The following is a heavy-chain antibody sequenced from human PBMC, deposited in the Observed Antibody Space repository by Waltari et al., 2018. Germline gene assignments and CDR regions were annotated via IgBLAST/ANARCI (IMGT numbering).Heavy chain of an antibody. Sequence: QVQLVQSGAEVKTPGASVKVSCKASGYTFTSYAFNWVRQATGQGLEGMGWMNPNSGNAGYAQKFQGRVTMTRNTSISTSYMELSSLRSEDTAVYYCARQDYGFDPWGQGTLVTVSS. CDR1: GYTFTSYA. J-gene: IGHJ5*02. CDR2: MNPNSGNA. V-gene: IGHV1-8*01. D-gene: IGHD3-10*01. CDR3: ARQDYGFDP.